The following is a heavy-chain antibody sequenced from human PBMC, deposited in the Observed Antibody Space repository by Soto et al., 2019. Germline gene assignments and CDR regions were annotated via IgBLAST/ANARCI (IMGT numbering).Heavy chain of an antibody. CDR3: ARDCSGGSCYPGMDV. CDR1: GFNFNSYT. CDR2: ISSSVYI. D-gene: IGHD2-15*01. V-gene: IGHV3-21*01. J-gene: IGHJ6*02. Sequence: GGSLRLSCAASGFNFNSYTINWVRQAPGKRLEGLSSISSSVYIFSTDSVRGRFTISRDNAKNSVYLQINSLRAEDTAVYFCARDCSGGSCYPGMDVWGPGTAVNLSS.